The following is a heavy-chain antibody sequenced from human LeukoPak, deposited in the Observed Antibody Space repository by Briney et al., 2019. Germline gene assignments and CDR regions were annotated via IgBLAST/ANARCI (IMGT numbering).Heavy chain of an antibody. CDR2: IYYNGNT. CDR3: ARLGGSGWYPEYFQH. CDR1: GGSMSSSSYY. J-gene: IGHJ1*01. D-gene: IGHD6-19*01. Sequence: PSETLSLTCTVSGGSMSSSSYYWGWIRQPPGKGLDYIGSIYYNGNTYYNPSLKSRVTISADTSKKQFSLNLSSVTAADTAVYYCARLGGSGWYPEYFQHWGQGTLVTVSS. V-gene: IGHV4-39*01.